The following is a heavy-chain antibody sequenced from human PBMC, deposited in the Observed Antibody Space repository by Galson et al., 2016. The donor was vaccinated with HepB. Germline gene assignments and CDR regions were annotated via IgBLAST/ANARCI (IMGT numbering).Heavy chain of an antibody. CDR1: GFTFSSYA. V-gene: IGHV3-23*01. Sequence: SLRLSCAASGFTFSSYAMSWVRQAPGKGLEWVSAISGRGVSTYYADSVKGRFTISRDNSKNTLYLQMNSLRAEDTAVYYCAKGDGVGTVYDDCGMDVWGQGTPVTVSS. CDR2: ISGRGVST. J-gene: IGHJ6*02. D-gene: IGHD2-21*02. CDR3: AKGDGVGTVYDDCGMDV.